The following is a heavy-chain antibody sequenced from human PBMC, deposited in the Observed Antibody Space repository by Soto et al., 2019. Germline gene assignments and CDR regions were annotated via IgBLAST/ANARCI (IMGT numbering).Heavy chain of an antibody. Sequence: PGGSLRLSCAASGFTFSSYEMNWVRQAPGKGLEWVSYISSSGSTIYYADSVKGRFTISRDNAKNSLYLQMNSLRAEDTAVYYCARPREEDTANPYYYYYGMDVWGQGTTVTVSS. CDR2: ISSSGSTI. J-gene: IGHJ6*02. CDR1: GFTFSSYE. CDR3: ARPREEDTANPYYYYYGMDV. V-gene: IGHV3-48*03. D-gene: IGHD5-18*01.